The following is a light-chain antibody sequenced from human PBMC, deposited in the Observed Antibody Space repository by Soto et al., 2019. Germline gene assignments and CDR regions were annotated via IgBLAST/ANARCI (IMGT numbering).Light chain of an antibody. CDR3: QQHNNWTPWT. CDR1: QSVSSN. CDR2: GAS. J-gene: IGKJ1*01. V-gene: IGKV3-15*01. Sequence: EIVMTQSPATLSVSPGERATLSCRASQSVSSNLAWYQQKPGQAPRLLIYGASTRATDIPARFSGSGSGTEFTLTISSLQSEDFAVYYCQQHNNWTPWTFGQGTKVEIK.